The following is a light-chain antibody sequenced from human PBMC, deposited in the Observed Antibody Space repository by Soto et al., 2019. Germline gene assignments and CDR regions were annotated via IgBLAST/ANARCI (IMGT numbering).Light chain of an antibody. Sequence: IVMTQSPATLSVSPGERATLSCRASQSVRSNLGWYQQKPGQAPRLLIFGATTRATGVPGRFSGSGSGTEFTLTISSLQSEDFAVYYCQQYNNGWSFGQGTKVEIK. V-gene: IGKV3-15*01. J-gene: IGKJ1*01. CDR2: GAT. CDR1: QSVRSN. CDR3: QQYNNGWS.